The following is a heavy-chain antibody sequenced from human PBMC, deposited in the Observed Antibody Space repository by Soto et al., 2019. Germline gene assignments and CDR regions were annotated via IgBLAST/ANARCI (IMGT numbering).Heavy chain of an antibody. D-gene: IGHD2-15*01. V-gene: IGHV4-34*01. J-gene: IGHJ4*02. Sequence: SETLSLTCAVYGGTFSGYYWSWIRQPPGKGLEWIGEINHSGSINYNPSLKSRGTISVDTSKNQFSLKLSSVTAADTAVYYCARPALRYFSDGSCYSGIYYCRQRTLLTVSS. CDR1: GGTFSGYY. CDR3: ARPALRYFSDGSCYSGIYY. CDR2: INHSGSI.